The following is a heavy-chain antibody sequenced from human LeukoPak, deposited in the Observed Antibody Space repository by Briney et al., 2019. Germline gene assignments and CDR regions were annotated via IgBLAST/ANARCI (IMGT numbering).Heavy chain of an antibody. Sequence: GGSLRLSCAASGFTFSSYEMNWVRQAPGKRLEWVSYISSSGSTIYYADSVKGRFTISRDNAKNSLYLQMDSLRAEDTAVYYCARDSAATNNRVEVPLDYYYYGMDVWGHGTTVTVSS. CDR1: GFTFSSYE. CDR2: ISSSGSTI. CDR3: ARDSAATNNRVEVPLDYYYYGMDV. J-gene: IGHJ6*02. D-gene: IGHD5-12*01. V-gene: IGHV3-48*03.